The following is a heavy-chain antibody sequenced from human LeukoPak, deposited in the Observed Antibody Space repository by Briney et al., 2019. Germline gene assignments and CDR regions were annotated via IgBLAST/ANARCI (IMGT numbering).Heavy chain of an antibody. V-gene: IGHV4-38-2*02. D-gene: IGHD3-10*01. CDR1: GYSISSGFY. CDR2: IFHSGST. J-gene: IGHJ6*03. CDR3: ARDRHGSGSYSDYYYYYMDV. Sequence: SETLSLTCSVSGYSISSGFYWGWIRQPPGKGLEWIGSIFHSGSTYYNPFLKSRVTISVGTSKNHFSLKLSSVTAADTAVYYCARDRHGSGSYSDYYYYYMDVWGKGTTVTISS.